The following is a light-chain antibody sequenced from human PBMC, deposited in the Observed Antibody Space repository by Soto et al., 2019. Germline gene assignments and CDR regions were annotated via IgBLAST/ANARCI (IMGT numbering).Light chain of an antibody. CDR1: QSVRSSY. CDR2: GAS. V-gene: IGKV3-20*01. J-gene: IGKJ1*01. Sequence: EIVLTQSPGTLSLSPGERATLSCRASQSVRSSYLAWYQQKPGQAPRLLIYGASSRATGIPDRFSGGGSGTDFTLTISRLEPEDLAVYYCQQYGSSRTFGHGTKVEIK. CDR3: QQYGSSRT.